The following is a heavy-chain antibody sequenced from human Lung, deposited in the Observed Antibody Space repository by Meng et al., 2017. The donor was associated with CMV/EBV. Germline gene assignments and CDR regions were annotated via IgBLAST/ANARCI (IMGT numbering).Heavy chain of an antibody. CDR3: AYTYDFWSGYYPPGMDV. V-gene: IGHV1-2*02. J-gene: IGHJ6*02. D-gene: IGHD3-3*01. CDR1: GYTFTGYY. Sequence: ASVXVSCKASGYTFTGYYMHWVRQAPGQGLEWMGWINPNSGGTNYAQKFQGRVTMTRDTSISTAYMELSRLRSDDTAVYYSAYTYDFWSGYYPPGMDVWGQGTTVTVSS. CDR2: INPNSGGT.